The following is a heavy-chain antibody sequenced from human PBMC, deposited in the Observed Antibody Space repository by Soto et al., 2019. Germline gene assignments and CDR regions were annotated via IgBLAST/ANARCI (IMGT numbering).Heavy chain of an antibody. CDR1: GGTFSSYT. Sequence: QVQLVQSGAEVKKPGSSVKVSCKASGGTFSSYTISWVRQAPGQGLEWMGRIIPILGIANYAQKFQGRVTITADKSTSTAYLELSSLRSEDTAVYYCARGAAAGTGGYWGQGTLVTVSS. CDR2: IIPILGIA. J-gene: IGHJ4*02. CDR3: ARGAAAGTGGY. D-gene: IGHD6-13*01. V-gene: IGHV1-69*02.